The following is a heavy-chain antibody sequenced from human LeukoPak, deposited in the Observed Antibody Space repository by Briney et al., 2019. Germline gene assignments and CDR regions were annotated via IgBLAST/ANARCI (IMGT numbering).Heavy chain of an antibody. D-gene: IGHD2-2*01. CDR2: IYHSGST. CDR1: GGSISSGGYS. J-gene: IGHJ2*01. Sequence: SETLSLTCAVSGGSISSGGYSWSWIRQPPGKGLEWIGYIYHSGSTYYNPSLKSRVTISVDRSKNQFSLKLSSVTAADTAVYYCARLAPRYCSSTSCYRNWYFDLWGRGTLVTVSS. V-gene: IGHV4-30-2*01. CDR3: ARLAPRYCSSTSCYRNWYFDL.